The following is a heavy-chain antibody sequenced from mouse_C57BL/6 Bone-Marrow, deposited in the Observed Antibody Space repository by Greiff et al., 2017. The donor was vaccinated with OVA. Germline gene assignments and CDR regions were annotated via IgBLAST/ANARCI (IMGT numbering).Heavy chain of an antibody. CDR3: ARDMTTVVATGYFDY. D-gene: IGHD1-1*01. J-gene: IGHJ2*01. V-gene: IGHV1-55*01. CDR1: GYTFTSYW. CDR2: IYPGSGST. Sequence: VQLQQPGAELVKPGASVKMSCKASGYTFTSYWITWVKQRPGQGLEWIGDIYPGSGSTNYNEKFKSKATLTVDTSSSTAYMQLSSLTSEDSAVYYSARDMTTVVATGYFDYWGQGTTLTVSS.